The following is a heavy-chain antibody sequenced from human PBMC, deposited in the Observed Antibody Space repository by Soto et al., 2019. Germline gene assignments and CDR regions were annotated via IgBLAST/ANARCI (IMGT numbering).Heavy chain of an antibody. CDR2: IRSKANSYAT. Sequence: GGSLRLSCAASGFTFSGSAMHWVRQASGKGLEWVGRIRSKANSYATAYAASVKGRFTISRDDSKHTAYLQMNSLKTEDTAVYYCTRPMSGWSPDDAFDIWGQGTMVTVSS. CDR1: GFTFSGSA. V-gene: IGHV3-73*01. CDR3: TRPMSGWSPDDAFDI. D-gene: IGHD6-19*01. J-gene: IGHJ3*02.